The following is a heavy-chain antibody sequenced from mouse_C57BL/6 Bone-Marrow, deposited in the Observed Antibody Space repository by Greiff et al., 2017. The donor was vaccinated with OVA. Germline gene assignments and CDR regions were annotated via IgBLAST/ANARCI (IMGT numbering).Heavy chain of an antibody. CDR3: ARCLVFAY. CDR2: IHPSDIDT. Sequence: QVQLQQPGAELVKPGASVKVSCKASGYTFTSYWMHWVKQRPGQGLEWIGRIHPSDIDTNYNPKFQGKATLTVDKSSSTAYLQLSSLTSEDYAVYYCARCLVFAYWGQGTLVTVSA. CDR1: GYTFTSYW. J-gene: IGHJ3*01. V-gene: IGHV1-74*01.